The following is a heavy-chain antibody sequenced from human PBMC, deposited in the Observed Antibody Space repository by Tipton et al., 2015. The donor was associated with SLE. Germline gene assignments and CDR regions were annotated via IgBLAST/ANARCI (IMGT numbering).Heavy chain of an antibody. Sequence: RSLRLSCEASGFTFRSYAMHWVRQAPDKGLEWVAVIAFDGGKGYFADSVKGRFTISRDNSKNTLYLQMNSLRPDDTAVYYCVRGLYGGPAWDYFDYWGQGTLVTVPS. D-gene: IGHD4-23*01. CDR2: IAFDGGKG. V-gene: IGHV3-30*04. CDR1: GFTFRSYA. J-gene: IGHJ4*02. CDR3: VRGLYGGPAWDYFDY.